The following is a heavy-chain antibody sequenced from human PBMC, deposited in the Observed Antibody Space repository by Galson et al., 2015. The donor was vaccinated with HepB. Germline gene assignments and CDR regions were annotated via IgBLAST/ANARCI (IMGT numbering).Heavy chain of an antibody. D-gene: IGHD6-6*01. J-gene: IGHJ4*02. CDR2: ISSSSSYI. V-gene: IGHV3-21*01. CDR1: GFTFSSYS. Sequence: SLRLSCAASGFTFSSYSMNWVRQAPGKGLEWVSSISSSSSYIYYADSVKGRFTISRDNAKNSLYLQMNSLRAEDTAVYYCARDIEYSSSGDYWGQGTLVTVSS. CDR3: ARDIEYSSSGDY.